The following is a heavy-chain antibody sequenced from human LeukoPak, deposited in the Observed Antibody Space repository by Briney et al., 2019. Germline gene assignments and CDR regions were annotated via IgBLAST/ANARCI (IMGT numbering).Heavy chain of an antibody. V-gene: IGHV4-59*08. J-gene: IGHJ4*02. CDR3: ARRGLDYCSGGSCSTYYFDY. CDR1: GGSISSYC. Sequence: SETLSLTCTVSGGSISSYCWSWIRQSPGKGLEWIGYIYYSGSTNYNPSLKSRVTISVDTSKNQFSLKLSSVTAADTAVYYCARRGLDYCSGGSCSTYYFDYWGQGTLVTVSS. CDR2: IYYSGST. D-gene: IGHD2-15*01.